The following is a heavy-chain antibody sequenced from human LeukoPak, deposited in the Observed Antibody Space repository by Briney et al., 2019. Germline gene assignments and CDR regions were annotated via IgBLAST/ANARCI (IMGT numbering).Heavy chain of an antibody. Sequence: ASETLSLTCAVYGGSFSGYSWSWIRQPPGKGLEWIGYIYHSGSTYYNPSLKSRVTISVDRSRNQFSLKLSSVTAADTAVYYCARAPRITIFGVVPYYFDYWGQGTLVTVSS. CDR2: IYHSGST. V-gene: IGHV4-30-2*01. J-gene: IGHJ4*02. CDR1: GGSFSGYS. D-gene: IGHD3-3*01. CDR3: ARAPRITIFGVVPYYFDY.